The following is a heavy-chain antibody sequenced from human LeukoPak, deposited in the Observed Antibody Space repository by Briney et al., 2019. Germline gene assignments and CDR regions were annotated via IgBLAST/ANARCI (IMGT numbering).Heavy chain of an antibody. D-gene: IGHD2-2*01. Sequence: GGSLRLSCAASGFTLDDYAMHWVRQPQGKSLEWVSLISGDGGSTYYADSVKGRFTVSRDNSKNSLYLQMNSLRTEDTALYYCAKDISRNFVVVPAADYWGQGTLVTVSS. CDR1: GFTLDDYA. V-gene: IGHV3-43*02. J-gene: IGHJ4*02. CDR3: AKDISRNFVVVPAADY. CDR2: ISGDGGST.